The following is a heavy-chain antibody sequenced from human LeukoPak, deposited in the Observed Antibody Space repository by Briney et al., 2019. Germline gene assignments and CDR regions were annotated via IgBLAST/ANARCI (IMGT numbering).Heavy chain of an antibody. CDR3: AKDLPGDPDDQYYGMDV. D-gene: IGHD4-17*01. V-gene: IGHV3-23*01. CDR1: GFTFSNYA. Sequence: GASLRLSCAASGFTFSNYAMSWVRQAPGKGLECVSAISGRGGRTYYAASVKGRFTISRDNSKNTLHLQLNSLRAEDTALYYCAKDLPGDPDDQYYGMDVWGQGTTVTVSS. CDR2: ISGRGGRT. J-gene: IGHJ6*02.